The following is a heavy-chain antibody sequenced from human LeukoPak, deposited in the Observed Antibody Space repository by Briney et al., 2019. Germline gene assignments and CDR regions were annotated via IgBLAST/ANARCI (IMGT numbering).Heavy chain of an antibody. CDR2: ISPILGIA. CDR3: ARDRPGYSGYDDQGVDWFDP. D-gene: IGHD5-12*01. Sequence: SGKFSCKASGGTFSIYTISWVRQAPGQGLAWIGRISPILGIANYAQNFQCRVTITSDKSTRTAYITLSSLSSEDTAVHYCARDRPGYSGYDDQGVDWFDPWGQGTLVTVSS. CDR1: GGTFSIYT. J-gene: IGHJ5*02. V-gene: IGHV1-69*04.